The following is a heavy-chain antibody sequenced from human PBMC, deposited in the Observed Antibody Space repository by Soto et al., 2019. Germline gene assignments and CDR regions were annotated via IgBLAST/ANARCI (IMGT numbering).Heavy chain of an antibody. J-gene: IGHJ6*02. CDR1: GFTFDDYA. CDR3: AKDRATVTTKGTYGMDV. CDR2: ISWNSGSI. Sequence: EVQLVESGGGLVQPGRSLRLSCAASGFTFDDYAMHWVQQAPGKGLEWVSGISWNSGSIGYADSVKGRYTISRDNAKNSLYLQMNSLRAEDTALYYCAKDRATVTTKGTYGMDVWGQGTTVTVSS. D-gene: IGHD4-17*01. V-gene: IGHV3-9*01.